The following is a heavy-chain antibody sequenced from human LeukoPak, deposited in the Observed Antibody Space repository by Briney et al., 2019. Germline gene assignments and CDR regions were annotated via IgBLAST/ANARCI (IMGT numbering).Heavy chain of an antibody. D-gene: IGHD3-10*01. J-gene: IGHJ5*02. CDR1: GYTLTELS. Sequence: ASVEVSCKVSGYTLTELSMHWVRQAPGKGLEWMGGFDPEDGETIYAQKFQGRVTMTEDTSTDTAYMELSSLRSEDTAVYYCATDHYGSRGNWFDPWGQGTLVTVSS. CDR2: FDPEDGET. CDR3: ATDHYGSRGNWFDP. V-gene: IGHV1-24*01.